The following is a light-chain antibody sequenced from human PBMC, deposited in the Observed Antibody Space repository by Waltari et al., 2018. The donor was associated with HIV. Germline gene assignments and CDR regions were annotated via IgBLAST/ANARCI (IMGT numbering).Light chain of an antibody. J-gene: IGLJ2*01. V-gene: IGLV3-10*01. CDR1: ALPKRY. Sequence: SYELTQPPSVSVSPGQTARITCSGDALPKRYSYWSQQKSGQAPVLVIYKDNKRPSGITERFSGSSSGTMATLTISGAQVEDEADYYCYSTDNNGDRGVFGGGTKVSVL. CDR2: KDN. CDR3: YSTDNNGDRGV.